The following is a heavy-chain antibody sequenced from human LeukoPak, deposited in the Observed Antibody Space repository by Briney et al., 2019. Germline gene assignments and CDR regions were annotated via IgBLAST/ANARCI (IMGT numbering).Heavy chain of an antibody. Sequence: ASLKVSCKASGYTFTGYYMHWVRQAPGQGLEWMGCISPNSGGTNYAQKFQGRVTMTRDTSISTAYMELSSLRSDDTAIYYCARDYYGSGRHNWFDLWGQGTLFTVSS. J-gene: IGHJ5*02. CDR1: GYTFTGYY. CDR3: ARDYYGSGRHNWFDL. V-gene: IGHV1-2*02. D-gene: IGHD3-10*01. CDR2: ISPNSGGT.